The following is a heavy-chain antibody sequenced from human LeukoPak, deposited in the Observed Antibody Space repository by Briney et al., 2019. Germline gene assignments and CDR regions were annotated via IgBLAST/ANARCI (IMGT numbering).Heavy chain of an antibody. CDR2: INHSGST. J-gene: IGHJ4*02. D-gene: IGHD2-2*01. CDR1: GGSFRGYY. CDR3: ARLGVRVVPAAVFDY. Sequence: SETLSLTXAVYGGSFRGYYWSWIRQPPGKGLEWIGEINHSGSTNHNPSLKSRVTISVDTSKNQFSLKLSSVTAADTAVYYCARLGVRVVPAAVFDYWGQGTLVTVSS. V-gene: IGHV4-34*01.